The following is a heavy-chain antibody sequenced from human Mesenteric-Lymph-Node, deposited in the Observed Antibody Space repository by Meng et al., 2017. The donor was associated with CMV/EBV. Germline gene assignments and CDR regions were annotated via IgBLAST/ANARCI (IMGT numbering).Heavy chain of an antibody. J-gene: IGHJ6*02. CDR3: ASSSVIYDGMDV. V-gene: IGHV3-21*01. CDR1: GFTFSSYS. Sequence: GGSLRLSCAASGFTFSSYSVNWVRQAPGKGLEWISSISSSISYIYYADSVKGRFTISRDNAKNSLYLQMNSLRAEDTAVYYCASSSVIYDGMDVWGQGTTVTVSS. CDR2: ISSSISYI. D-gene: IGHD6-6*01.